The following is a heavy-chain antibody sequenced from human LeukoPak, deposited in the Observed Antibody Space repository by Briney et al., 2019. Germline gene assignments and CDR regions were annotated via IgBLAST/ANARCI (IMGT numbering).Heavy chain of an antibody. D-gene: IGHD5-12*01. Sequence: ASVKVSCKASGYTFTSYDINWVRQATGQGLEWMGWMNPNSGNTGYAQKFQGRVTITRNTSISTAYMELSSLRSEDTAVYYCARFRDSGNGGEVDYWGQGTLVTVSS. V-gene: IGHV1-8*03. CDR3: ARFRDSGNGGEVDY. CDR1: GYTFTSYD. CDR2: MNPNSGNT. J-gene: IGHJ4*02.